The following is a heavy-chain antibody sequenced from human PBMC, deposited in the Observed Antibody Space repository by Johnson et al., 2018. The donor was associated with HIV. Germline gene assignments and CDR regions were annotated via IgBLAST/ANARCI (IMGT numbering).Heavy chain of an antibody. CDR2: IYSGGSK. CDR3: AREVFTIFGATQRGAFDI. J-gene: IGHJ3*02. Sequence: VQLVESGGGLIQPGGSLRLSCAAFGFTVSSYYMNWVRQAPGTGLEWVSVIYSGGSKYYADSVKGRFTISRDNSKNTLYLQMNSLRAEDTAVYYCAREVFTIFGATQRGAFDIWGQGTMVTVSS. D-gene: IGHD3-3*01. CDR1: GFTVSSYY. V-gene: IGHV3-66*03.